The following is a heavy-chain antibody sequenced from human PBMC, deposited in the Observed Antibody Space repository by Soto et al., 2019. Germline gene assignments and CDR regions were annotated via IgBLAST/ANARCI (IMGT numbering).Heavy chain of an antibody. D-gene: IGHD6-6*01. CDR3: AREKRGYSSSYTHWFDP. CDR1: GGSISSGGYY. V-gene: IGHV4-31*03. J-gene: IGHJ5*02. Sequence: SETLSLTCTVSGGSISSGGYYWGWIRQGPGKGLEWIGYIYYCGSSYSNPALKRRGTISVDTSKNQYSLKLSSVTAADTAVYYCAREKRGYSSSYTHWFDPWGQGTLVTVSS. CDR2: IYYCGSS.